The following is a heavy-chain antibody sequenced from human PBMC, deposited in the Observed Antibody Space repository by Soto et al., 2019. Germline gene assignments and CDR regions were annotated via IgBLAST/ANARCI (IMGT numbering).Heavy chain of an antibody. CDR3: ARVQARTETVTKPPISQGREIYYYYYYMDV. J-gene: IGHJ6*03. D-gene: IGHD4-17*01. CDR1: GFTFSSYW. V-gene: IGHV3-7*01. CDR2: IKQDGSEK. Sequence: GGSLRLSCAASGFTFSSYWMSWVRQAPGKGLEWVANIKQDGSEKYYVDSVKGRFTISRDNAKNSLYLQMNSLRAEDTAVYYCARVQARTETVTKPPISQGREIYYYYYYMDVWGKGTTVTVSS.